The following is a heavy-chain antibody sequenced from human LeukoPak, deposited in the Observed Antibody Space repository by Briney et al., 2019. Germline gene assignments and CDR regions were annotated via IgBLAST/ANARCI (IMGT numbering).Heavy chain of an antibody. V-gene: IGHV3-33*08. J-gene: IGHJ4*02. CDR3: TDLFAY. CDR1: GFTFSNYG. Sequence: GRPLRLSCAASGFTFSNYGMHWVRQAPGKGLEWVAVIGDDGSIKYYADSVKGRFTISRDNSKNTLYLQMNSLRAEDTAVYYCTDLFAYWGQGTLVTVSS. CDR2: IGDDGSIK.